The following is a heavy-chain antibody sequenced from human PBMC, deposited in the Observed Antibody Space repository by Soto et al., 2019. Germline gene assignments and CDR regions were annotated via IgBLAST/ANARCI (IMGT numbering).Heavy chain of an antibody. CDR1: GFTFTDYG. V-gene: IGHV3-30*18. CDR2: ISYDGSNK. D-gene: IGHD3-22*01. Sequence: QVHLVESGGGVVQPGRSLRLSCADSGFTFTDYGMHWVRQAPGKGLEWVAVISYDGSNKNYADSVKGRFTISRDNSKNTLYLQRNSLRAEDTAVYYCAKDTYYHDSSGYYVFDYWGQGTLVTVSS. CDR3: AKDTYYHDSSGYYVFDY. J-gene: IGHJ4*02.